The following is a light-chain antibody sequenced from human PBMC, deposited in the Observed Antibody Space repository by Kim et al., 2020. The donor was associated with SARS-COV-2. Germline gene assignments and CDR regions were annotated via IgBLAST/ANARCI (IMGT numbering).Light chain of an antibody. Sequence: ASVGDRVTLTCRASQDIRNDLGWYQQSPERAPKRLIYGASSLQSRVPSRFSGSGSGTEFTLTINSLQPDDFATYFCLQHNSYPITYGQGTRLKIK. CDR1: QDIRND. CDR3: LQHNSYPIT. V-gene: IGKV1-17*01. J-gene: IGKJ5*01. CDR2: GAS.